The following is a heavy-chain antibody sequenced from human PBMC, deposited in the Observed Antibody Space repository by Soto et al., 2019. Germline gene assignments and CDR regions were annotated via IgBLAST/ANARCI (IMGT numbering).Heavy chain of an antibody. CDR2: IKQDGSEK. CDR1: GFTFSSYW. Sequence: PGGSLRLSCAASGFTFSSYWMSWVRQAPGKGLERVANIKQDGSEKYYVDSVKGRSTISRDNAKNSLYLQMNSLRAEDTAVYYCAREAGYSSGRAGSAFDIWGQGTMVTVS. V-gene: IGHV3-7*01. J-gene: IGHJ3*02. CDR3: AREAGYSSGRAGSAFDI. D-gene: IGHD6-19*01.